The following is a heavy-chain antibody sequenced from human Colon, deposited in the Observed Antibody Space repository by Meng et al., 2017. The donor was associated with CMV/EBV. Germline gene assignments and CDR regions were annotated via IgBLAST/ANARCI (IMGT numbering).Heavy chain of an antibody. CDR2: IKREKDGGTI. Sequence: GESLKISCAATGFTFTNAWMSWVRQAPGKGLEWVGRIKREKDGGTIEYAAPVKDSFIISKDDSKNTLYLQMNSLRSEDTAVYYCARDRGGHYSTSSNAFEIWGQGTMVTVSS. J-gene: IGHJ3*02. D-gene: IGHD6-6*01. CDR1: GFTFTNAW. CDR3: ARDRGGHYSTSSNAFEI. V-gene: IGHV3-15*01.